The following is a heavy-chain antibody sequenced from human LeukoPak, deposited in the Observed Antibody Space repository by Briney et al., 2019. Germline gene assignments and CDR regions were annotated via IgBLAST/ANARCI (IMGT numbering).Heavy chain of an antibody. CDR2: ISGSGGST. D-gene: IGHD3-10*01. CDR1: GFTFSSYA. J-gene: IGHJ4*02. V-gene: IGHV3-23*01. CDR3: AKDYYGSGSYLTDYFDY. Sequence: GGSLRLSCAASGFTFSSYAMSWVRQAPGKGLEWVSAISGSGGSTYYADSVKGRFTISRDNSKNTLYLQMNSLRAEDTAVYYCAKDYYGSGSYLTDYFDYWGQGTLVTVSS.